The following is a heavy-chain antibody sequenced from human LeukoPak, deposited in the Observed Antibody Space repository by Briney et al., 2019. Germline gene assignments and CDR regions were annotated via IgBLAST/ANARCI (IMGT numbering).Heavy chain of an antibody. CDR1: GYTFTSYG. Sequence: GASVKVSCKASGYTFTSYGISWVRQAPGQGLEWMGWISAYNGNTNYAQKLQGRVTMTTDTSTSTAYMELRSLRSDDTAVYHCARNWHDSSGYYHRPFDYWGQGTLVTVSS. V-gene: IGHV1-18*01. J-gene: IGHJ4*02. D-gene: IGHD3-22*01. CDR2: ISAYNGNT. CDR3: ARNWHDSSGYYHRPFDY.